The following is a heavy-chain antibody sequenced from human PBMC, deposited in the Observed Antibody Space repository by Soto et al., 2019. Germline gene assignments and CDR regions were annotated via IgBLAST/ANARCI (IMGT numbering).Heavy chain of an antibody. CDR3: ARDKITGLFDY. V-gene: IGHV4-61*05. CDR2: IYYSGNT. D-gene: IGHD2-8*02. J-gene: IGHJ4*02. Sequence: SETLSLTCNVSGGSISNSNYYWGWIRQPPGKGLEWIGYIYYSGNTNYNPSLKSRVTISVDTSKNQFSLKLTSVTAADTAVYYCARDKITGLFDYWGQGTLVTVSS. CDR1: GGSISNSNYY.